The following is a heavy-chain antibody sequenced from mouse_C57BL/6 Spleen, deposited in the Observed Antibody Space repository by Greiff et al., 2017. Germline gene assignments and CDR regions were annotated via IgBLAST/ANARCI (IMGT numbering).Heavy chain of an antibody. Sequence: EVQVVESGGGLVKPGGSLKLSCAASGFTFSSYAMSWVRQTPEKRLEWVATISDGGSYTYYPDNVKGRFTISRDNAKNNLYLQMSHLKSEDTAMYYCARDGAVGFYYFDYWGQGTTLTVSS. V-gene: IGHV5-4*01. D-gene: IGHD3-3*01. CDR1: GFTFSSYA. J-gene: IGHJ2*01. CDR2: ISDGGSYT. CDR3: ARDGAVGFYYFDY.